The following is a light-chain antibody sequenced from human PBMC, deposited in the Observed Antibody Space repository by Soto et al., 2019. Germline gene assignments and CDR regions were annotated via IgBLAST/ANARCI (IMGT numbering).Light chain of an antibody. Sequence: QSVRTQPRSVSGSPGQSVTISCTGTSSDVGAYNYVSWCQQHPAKAPNLMIYDVSKRPSGVPDRFSGSKSGDTASLTISGLQAEDEGDYYCCSYTNSAYVFGTGTKVTVL. CDR1: SSDVGAYNY. J-gene: IGLJ1*01. CDR2: DVS. V-gene: IGLV2-11*01. CDR3: CSYTNSAYV.